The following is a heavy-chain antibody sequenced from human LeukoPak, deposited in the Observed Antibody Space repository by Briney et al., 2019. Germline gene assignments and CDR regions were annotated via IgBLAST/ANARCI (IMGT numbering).Heavy chain of an antibody. Sequence: ASVKVSCKASGGTFSSYAISWVRQAPGQGLEWMGGIIPIFGTANYAQKFQGRVTITADESTSTAYMELSSLRSEDTAVYYCARDLPDGYNHGGLYFDYGGQGTLLTVSS. J-gene: IGHJ4*02. CDR2: IIPIFGTA. CDR3: ARDLPDGYNHGGLYFDY. V-gene: IGHV1-69*01. D-gene: IGHD5-24*01. CDR1: GGTFSSYA.